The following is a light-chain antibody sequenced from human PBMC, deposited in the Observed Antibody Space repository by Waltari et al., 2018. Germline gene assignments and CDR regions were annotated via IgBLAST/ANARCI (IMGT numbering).Light chain of an antibody. V-gene: IGKV3-11*01. Sequence: EIVLTQSPATLSLSPGERAILSCRASQSVSRSLAWYQQKPGQAPRLLIYDASNRATGIPARFSGSGSGTDFTLTISSLEAEDFAVYYCQQRGDWPITFGQGTRLEIK. CDR1: QSVSRS. J-gene: IGKJ5*01. CDR3: QQRGDWPIT. CDR2: DAS.